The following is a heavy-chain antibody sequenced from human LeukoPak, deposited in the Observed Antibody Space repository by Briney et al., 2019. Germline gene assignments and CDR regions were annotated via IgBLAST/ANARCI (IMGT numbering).Heavy chain of an antibody. CDR1: GYTFTSYY. CDR2: INPSGGST. CDR3: ARMGHCSGGSCVQPSRSLDP. Sequence: GASVKVSCKASGYTFTSYYMHWVRQAPGQGLEWMGIINPSGGSTSYAQKFQGRVTMTRDTPTSTVYMELSSLRSEDTAVYYCARMGHCSGGSCVQPSRSLDPWGQGTLVTVSS. V-gene: IGHV1-46*01. D-gene: IGHD2-15*01. J-gene: IGHJ5*02.